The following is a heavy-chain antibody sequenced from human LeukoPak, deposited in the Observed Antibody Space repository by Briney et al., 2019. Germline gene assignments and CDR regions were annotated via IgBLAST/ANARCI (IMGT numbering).Heavy chain of an antibody. CDR3: ARFRHLSTVVTPAGFSNWFDP. J-gene: IGHJ5*02. V-gene: IGHV4-39*07. CDR1: GDSISNTYYY. Sequence: SETLSLTCTVSGDSISNTYYYWGWIRQPPGKGLEWIGSIYYSGSTNYNPSLKSRVTISVDTSKNQFSLKLSSVTAADTAVYYCARFRHLSTVVTPAGFSNWFDPWGQGTLVTVSS. CDR2: IYYSGST. D-gene: IGHD4-23*01.